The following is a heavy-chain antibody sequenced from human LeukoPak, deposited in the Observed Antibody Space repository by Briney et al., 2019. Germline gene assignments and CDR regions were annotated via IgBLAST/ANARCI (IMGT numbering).Heavy chain of an antibody. J-gene: IGHJ3*02. CDR3: AKGHHRDGYDAFDI. Sequence: PGGSLRLSCAASGFTFSSYWMSWVRQAPGKGLEWVANIKQDGSEKYYVDSVKGRFTISRDNAKNSLYLQMSSLRGEDTAVYYCAKGHHRDGYDAFDIWGQGTMVTVSS. D-gene: IGHD5-24*01. CDR1: GFTFSSYW. CDR2: IKQDGSEK. V-gene: IGHV3-7*01.